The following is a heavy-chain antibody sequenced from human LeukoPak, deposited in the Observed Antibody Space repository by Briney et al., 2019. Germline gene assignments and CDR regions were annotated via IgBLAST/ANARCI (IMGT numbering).Heavy chain of an antibody. CDR3: ARPAVTTDAFDI. D-gene: IGHD1-14*01. J-gene: IGHJ3*02. CDR2: INPNSGGT. CDR1: GYTFTNYG. V-gene: IGHV1-2*02. Sequence: GASVKVSCKASGYTFTNYGITWVRQAPGQGLEWMGWINPNSGGTNYAQKFQGRVTMTRDTSISTAYMELSRLRSDDTAVYYCARPAVTTDAFDIWGQGTMVTVSS.